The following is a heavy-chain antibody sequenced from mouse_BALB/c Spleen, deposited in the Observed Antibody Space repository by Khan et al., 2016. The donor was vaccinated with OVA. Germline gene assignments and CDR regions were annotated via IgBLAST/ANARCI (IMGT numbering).Heavy chain of an antibody. J-gene: IGHJ2*01. V-gene: IGHV14-1*02. CDR3: PRSILLYVDY. CDR1: GFNIKDYY. Sequence: VRLQQSGTELVRPGALVRLSCTVSGFNIKDYYIHWVKQRPDQGLEWIGWIDPENGNTIYDPKFQGKATLTADTSSNTAYLQLSSLTSEDTAVYYCPRSILLYVDYWGQGTPLTVSS. D-gene: IGHD2-3*01. CDR2: IDPENGNT.